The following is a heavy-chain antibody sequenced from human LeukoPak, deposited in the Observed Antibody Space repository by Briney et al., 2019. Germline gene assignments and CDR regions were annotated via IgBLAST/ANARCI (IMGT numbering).Heavy chain of an antibody. CDR2: ISYDGSNK. Sequence: GRSLRLSCAASGFTFSSYGMHWVRQAPGKGLEWVAVISYDGSNKYYADSVKGRFTISRDNSKNTLYLQMNSLRAEDTAVYYCGKDSWELLYYFDYWGQGTLVTVSS. J-gene: IGHJ4*02. D-gene: IGHD1-26*01. CDR3: GKDSWELLYYFDY. V-gene: IGHV3-30*18. CDR1: GFTFSSYG.